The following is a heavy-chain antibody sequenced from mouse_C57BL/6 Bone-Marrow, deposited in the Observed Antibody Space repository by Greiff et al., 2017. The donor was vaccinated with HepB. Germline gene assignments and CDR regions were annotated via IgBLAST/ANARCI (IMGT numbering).Heavy chain of an antibody. V-gene: IGHV1-82*01. D-gene: IGHD2-4*01. CDR1: GYAFSSSW. CDR3: ARWDDDRDY. CDR2: IYPGDGDT. Sequence: VQLQQSGPELVKPGASVKISCKASGYAFSSSWMNWVKQRPGKGLEWIGRIYPGDGDTNYNGKFKGKGTLTEDKSSSTTYMQLSSLTSEDSAVYYCARWDDDRDYWDQGTTITVSA. J-gene: IGHJ2*01.